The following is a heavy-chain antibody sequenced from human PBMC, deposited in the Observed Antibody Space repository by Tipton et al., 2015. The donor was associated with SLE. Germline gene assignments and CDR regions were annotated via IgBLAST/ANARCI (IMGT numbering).Heavy chain of an antibody. Sequence: GSLRLSCTVSGDSISSRSYHWGWIRQPPGKGLEWIGSIFYSGSTSYNPSLQRRVTMSLDTSKNRFSLKLYSVTAADTAVYYCARVPIPVVRGVWYFDLWGRGTLVTVSS. J-gene: IGHJ2*01. CDR3: ARVPIPVVRGVWYFDL. CDR2: IFYSGST. D-gene: IGHD3-10*01. CDR1: GDSISSRSYH. V-gene: IGHV4-39*07.